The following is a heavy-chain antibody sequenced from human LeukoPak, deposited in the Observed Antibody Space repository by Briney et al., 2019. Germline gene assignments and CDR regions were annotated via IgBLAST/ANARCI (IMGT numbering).Heavy chain of an antibody. D-gene: IGHD3-10*01. Sequence: GGSLRLSCAASGFTFSSYEMNWVRQAPGKGLEWVSYISSSGSTIYYADSVKGRFTISRDNAKNSLYLQMNSLRAEDTAGYYCARGTASTFYGSGSYLYGMDVWGKGTTVTVSS. J-gene: IGHJ6*04. V-gene: IGHV3-48*03. CDR2: ISSSGSTI. CDR1: GFTFSSYE. CDR3: ARGTASTFYGSGSYLYGMDV.